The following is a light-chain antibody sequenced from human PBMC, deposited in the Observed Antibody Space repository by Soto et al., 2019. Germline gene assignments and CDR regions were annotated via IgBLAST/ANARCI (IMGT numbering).Light chain of an antibody. J-gene: IGKJ4*01. Sequence: EIVLTQSPATLSLSPGERATLSCMASQSVSSYLAWYQQKPGQAPRLLIYDASNRATGIPARFSGSGSGTDFTLTISSREPEDFAVHYCQQRSNWPPFLSFGGGTKVEIK. CDR1: QSVSSY. CDR2: DAS. CDR3: QQRSNWPPFLS. V-gene: IGKV3-11*01.